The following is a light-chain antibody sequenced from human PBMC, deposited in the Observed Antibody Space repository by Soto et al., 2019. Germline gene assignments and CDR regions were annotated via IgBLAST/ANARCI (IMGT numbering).Light chain of an antibody. CDR1: QSVSSD. CDR2: DTS. CDR3: QQRYKWPPVT. V-gene: IGKV3-11*01. Sequence: EIVLTQSPATLSLSPGERATLSCRASQSVSSDFAWYQQKPGQAPRLLIYDTSNRATGIPARFSGSGSGTDFTLTISSLEPEDFAVYYCQQRYKWPPVTFGRGHDWRLN. J-gene: IGKJ5*01.